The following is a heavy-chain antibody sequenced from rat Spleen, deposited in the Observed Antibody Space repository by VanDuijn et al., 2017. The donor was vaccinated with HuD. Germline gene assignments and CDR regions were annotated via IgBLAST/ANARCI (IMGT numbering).Heavy chain of an antibody. J-gene: IGHJ3*01. CDR1: GFTFSNYG. CDR2: ISYDGSST. Sequence: EVQLVESGGGLVQPGRSMKLSCAASGFTFSNYGMAWVRQAPKKGLEWVATISYDGSSTYYRDSVKGRFTISRDNAKSTLYQQMDSLRSEDTATYYCARSGYTTDYYYDWFAYWGQGTLVTVSS. D-gene: IGHD1-6*01. V-gene: IGHV5-29*01. CDR3: ARSGYTTDYYYDWFAY.